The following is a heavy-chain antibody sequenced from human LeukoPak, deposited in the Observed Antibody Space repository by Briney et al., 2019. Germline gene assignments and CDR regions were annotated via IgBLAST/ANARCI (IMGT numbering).Heavy chain of an antibody. D-gene: IGHD3-10*01. J-gene: IGHJ6*02. CDR1: GYTFTDYY. CDR3: ARTQLGVRGPGRYGMDV. V-gene: IGHV1-2*02. CDR2: INPNSGGT. Sequence: ASVKVSCKASGYTFTDYYMHWVRQAPGQGLEWMGWINPNSGGTNYAQKFQGRVTMTRDTSISTAYMEPSRLRSDDTAVHYCARTQLGVRGPGRYGMDVWGQGTTVTVSS.